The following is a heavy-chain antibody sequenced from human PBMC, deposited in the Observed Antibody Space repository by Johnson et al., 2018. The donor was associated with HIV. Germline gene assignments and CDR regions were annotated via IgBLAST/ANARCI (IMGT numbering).Heavy chain of an antibody. CDR1: GFTFDDYG. Sequence: EMQLVESGGGVVRPGGSLRLSCAASGFTFDDYGVSWVRQAPGKGLEWVSGINWNGDSTDYAGSVKGRFTISRDNAKNSLYLQMNSLRAEDTAVYYCAKAQAFRGAFDIWGQGTMVIVSS. CDR2: INWNGDST. V-gene: IGHV3-20*04. J-gene: IGHJ3*02. CDR3: AKAQAFRGAFDI. D-gene: IGHD2/OR15-2a*01.